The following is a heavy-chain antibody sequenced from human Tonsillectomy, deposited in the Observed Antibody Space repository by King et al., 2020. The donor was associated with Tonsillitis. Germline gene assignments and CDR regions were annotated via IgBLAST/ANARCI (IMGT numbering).Heavy chain of an antibody. Sequence: QLQESGPGLVKPSETLSLTCTVSGGSISSSSDYWGWIRQSPGKGLEWIGSIYYSGSTYYNPSLKSRVTISVDTSKNQFSLKLSSVTAADTAVYYCARLRGKRWYHAGPDYWGQGTLVTVSS. CDR2: IYYSGST. D-gene: IGHD2-15*01. V-gene: IGHV4-39*07. CDR1: GGSISSSSDY. J-gene: IGHJ4*02. CDR3: ARLRGKRWYHAGPDY.